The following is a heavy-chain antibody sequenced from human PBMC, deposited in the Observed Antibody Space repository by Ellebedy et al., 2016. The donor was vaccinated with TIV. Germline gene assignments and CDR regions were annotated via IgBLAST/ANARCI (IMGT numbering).Heavy chain of an antibody. D-gene: IGHD6-19*01. CDR1: GFTFSDYG. Sequence: PGGSLRLSCVASGFTFSDYGMHWVRQAPGKGLEWVAAISIDGSDTFYADSGKGRFTVSRDNSKKTRHLQMNSLGAEDTAVYFCARNRDASGWYVDLWGQGTLVTVSS. V-gene: IGHV3-30*03. J-gene: IGHJ5*02. CDR2: ISIDGSDT. CDR3: ARNRDASGWYVDL.